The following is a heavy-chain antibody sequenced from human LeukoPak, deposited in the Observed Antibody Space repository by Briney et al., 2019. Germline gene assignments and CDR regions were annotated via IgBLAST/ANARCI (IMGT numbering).Heavy chain of an antibody. D-gene: IGHD3-3*01. Sequence: RGSLRLSCAASGFTFSDYYMSWIRQAPGKGLEWVSYISSSGSTIYYADSVKGRFTISRDNSKNTLYLQMNSLRAEDTAVYYCARDRSRDDFWSGNYYFDYWGQGTLVTVSS. CDR2: ISSSGSTI. CDR3: ARDRSRDDFWSGNYYFDY. V-gene: IGHV3-11*04. CDR1: GFTFSDYY. J-gene: IGHJ4*02.